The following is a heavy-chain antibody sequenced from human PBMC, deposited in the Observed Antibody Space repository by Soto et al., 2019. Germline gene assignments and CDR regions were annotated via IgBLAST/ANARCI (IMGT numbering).Heavy chain of an antibody. CDR1: GDSVSSNSAA. J-gene: IGHJ3*02. Sequence: SQTLSLTCVISGDSVSSNSAAWNWIRQSPSRGLEWLGRTYYRSKWYKEYAASVKSRITINPDTSKNQFSLQLNSVSPEDTAVYYCARDWGVGATFEAFDIWGQGTMVTVSS. V-gene: IGHV6-1*01. D-gene: IGHD1-26*01. CDR2: TYYRSKWYK. CDR3: ARDWGVGATFEAFDI.